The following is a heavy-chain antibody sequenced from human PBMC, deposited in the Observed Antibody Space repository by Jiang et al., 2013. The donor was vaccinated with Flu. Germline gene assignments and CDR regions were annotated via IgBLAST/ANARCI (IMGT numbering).Heavy chain of an antibody. D-gene: IGHD5-12*01. CDR2: IYYSGST. Sequence: GLVKPSETLSLTCTVSGGSISSYYWSWIRQPPGKGLEWIGYIYYSGSTKYNPSLKSQVTISVDTSKNQFSLKLSSVTAADTAVYYCARVSSGGYDFDYWGLGTLVTVSS. J-gene: IGHJ4*02. CDR3: ARVSSGGYDFDY. CDR1: GGSISSYY. V-gene: IGHV4-59*01.